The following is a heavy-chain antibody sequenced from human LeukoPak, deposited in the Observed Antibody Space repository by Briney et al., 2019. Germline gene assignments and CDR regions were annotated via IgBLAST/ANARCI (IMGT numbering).Heavy chain of an antibody. CDR2: MNSDGSDI. V-gene: IGHV3-74*03. D-gene: IGHD1-1*01. CDR1: GFRFSFYW. Sequence: GGSLRLSCAASGFRFSFYWMHWVRQVPGKGLVWVSRMNSDGSDITYADSVKGRFTISRDNAKDTLYLRMNSLRVDDTAVYYCAKEEGGDFFSGTAGFDSWGRGTVVTVSS. CDR3: AKEEGGDFFSGTAGFDS. J-gene: IGHJ5*01.